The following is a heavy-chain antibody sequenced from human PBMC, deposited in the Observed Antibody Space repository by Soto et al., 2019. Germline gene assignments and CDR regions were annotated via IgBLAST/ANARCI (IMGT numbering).Heavy chain of an antibody. CDR3: ARDAKGFGERYYYYYYMDV. CDR1: GFTFSSYS. V-gene: IGHV3-21*01. Sequence: EVQLVESGGGLVKPGGSLRLSCAASGFTFSSYSMNWVRQAPGKGLEWVSSISSSSSYTYYADSVKGRFTISRDNAKNSLYLQMNRLRAEDTAVYYCARDAKGFGERYYYYYYMDVWGKGTTVTVSS. CDR2: ISSSSSYT. D-gene: IGHD3-10*01. J-gene: IGHJ6*03.